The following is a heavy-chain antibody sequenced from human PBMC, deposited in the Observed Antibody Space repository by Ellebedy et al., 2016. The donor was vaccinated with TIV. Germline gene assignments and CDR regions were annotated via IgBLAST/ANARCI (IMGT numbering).Heavy chain of an antibody. CDR3: ARQGYDFWSGYSPLNYYYGMDV. CDR1: GGSISSSSYY. D-gene: IGHD3-3*01. J-gene: IGHJ6*02. CDR2: IYYSGST. Sequence: SETLSLTXTVSGGSISSSSYYWGWIRQPPGKGLEWIGSIYYSGSTYYNPSLKSRVTISVDTYKNQFSLKLSSVTAADTAVYYCARQGYDFWSGYSPLNYYYGMDVWGQGTTVTVSS. V-gene: IGHV4-39*01.